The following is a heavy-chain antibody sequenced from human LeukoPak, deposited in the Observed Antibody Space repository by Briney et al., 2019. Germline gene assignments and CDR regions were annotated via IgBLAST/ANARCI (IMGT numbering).Heavy chain of an antibody. Sequence: GWSLRLSCAASGFTFSSYWMHWVRQAPVKGLVWVSRINTDGSSTSYADSVKGRFTISRDNAKNTLYLQRNSLRAEDTAVYYCARVLRSHGDLFDYWGQGTLVTVSS. CDR2: INTDGSST. D-gene: IGHD4-17*01. CDR1: GFTFSSYW. CDR3: ARVLRSHGDLFDY. V-gene: IGHV3-74*01. J-gene: IGHJ4*02.